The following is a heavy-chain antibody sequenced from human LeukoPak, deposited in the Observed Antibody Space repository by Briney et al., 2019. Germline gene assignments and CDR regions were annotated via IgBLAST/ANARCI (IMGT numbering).Heavy chain of an antibody. D-gene: IGHD2-2*01. CDR2: ITSSGSTV. J-gene: IGHJ4*02. CDR3: ARAVLIPAALDY. Sequence: PGGSLRLSCAASGFTFSDYYMSWIRQAPGKGLEWVSYITSSGSTVYYADSVKGRFTISRDNAKNSLSLQMNSLRAEDTAVYYCARAVLIPAALDYWGREPWSPSPQ. CDR1: GFTFSDYY. V-gene: IGHV3-11*04.